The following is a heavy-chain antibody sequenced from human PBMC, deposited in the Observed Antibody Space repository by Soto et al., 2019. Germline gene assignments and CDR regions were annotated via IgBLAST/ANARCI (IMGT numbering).Heavy chain of an antibody. V-gene: IGHV6-1*01. CDR2: TYYRSKWST. CDR1: GDSVSRKSAA. CDR3: TRALSGSYDH. D-gene: IGHD1-26*01. Sequence: SQTLSLTCAISGDSVSRKSAAWNWIRQSPSRGLEWLGRTYYRSKWSTDYAISVKSRITINPDTSNNHFSLQLKSVTPEDTAVYYCTRALSGSYDHWGQGTLVTVSS. J-gene: IGHJ5*02.